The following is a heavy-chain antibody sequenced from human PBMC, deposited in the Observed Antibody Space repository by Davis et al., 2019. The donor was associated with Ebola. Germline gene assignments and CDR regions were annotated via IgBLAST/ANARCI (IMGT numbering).Heavy chain of an antibody. CDR2: ISYDGSNK. V-gene: IGHV3-30*03. D-gene: IGHD3-22*01. J-gene: IGHJ4*02. CDR1: GFTFSSYG. CDR3: ARGTYYYDSSGYYIDY. Sequence: GGSLRLSCAASGFTFSSYGMHWVRQAPGKGLEWVAVISYDGSNKYYADSVKGRFTIPRDNSKNTLYLQMNSLRAEDTAVYYCARGTYYYDSSGYYIDYWGQGTLVTVSS.